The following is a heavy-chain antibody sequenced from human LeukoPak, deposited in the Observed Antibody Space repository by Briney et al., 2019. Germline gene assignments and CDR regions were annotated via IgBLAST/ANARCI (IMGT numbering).Heavy chain of an antibody. CDR3: TRRLMTTVNDY. V-gene: IGHV3-73*01. J-gene: IGHJ4*02. D-gene: IGHD4-17*01. CDR1: GFTFSGSA. CDR2: IRSKANDHAT. Sequence: GGSLRLSCAASGFTFSGSAMHWVRQSPGKGLEWAGRIRSKANDHATAYAASVRGRFTISRDDSKNTAYLQMNSLKTEDTAVYYCTRRLMTTVNDYWGQGTLVTVSS.